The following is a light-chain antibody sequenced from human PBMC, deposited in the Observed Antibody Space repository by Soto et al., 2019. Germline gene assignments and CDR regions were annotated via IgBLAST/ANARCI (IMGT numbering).Light chain of an antibody. V-gene: IGKV1-39*01. J-gene: IGKJ1*01. Sequence: DIQMTESPTSLAACGGGIVTITCLASQSISSYLNWYQQKPGKAPKLLIYAASSLQSGVPSRFSGSGCGREFTLNISSLQTEDFPTHYCQPSYSTPRTFGQGTQLDIK. CDR3: QPSYSTPRT. CDR1: QSISSY. CDR2: AAS.